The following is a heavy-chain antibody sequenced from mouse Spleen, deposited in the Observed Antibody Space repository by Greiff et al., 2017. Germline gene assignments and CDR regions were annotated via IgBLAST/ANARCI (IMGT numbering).Heavy chain of an antibody. CDR1: GFTFSSYA. D-gene: IGHD1-1*01. V-gene: IGHV5-9-3*01. J-gene: IGHJ2*01. CDR3: ARDGSSFLDY. Sequence: EVKVVESGGGLVKPGGSLKLSCAASGFTFSSYAMSWVRQTPEKRLEWVATISSGGSYTYYPDSVKGRFTISRDNAKNTLYLQMSSLRSEDTAMYYCARDGSSFLDYWGQGTTLTVSS. CDR2: ISSGGSYT.